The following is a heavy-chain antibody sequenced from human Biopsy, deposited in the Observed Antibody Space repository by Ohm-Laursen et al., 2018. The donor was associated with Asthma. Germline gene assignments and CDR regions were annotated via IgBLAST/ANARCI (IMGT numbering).Heavy chain of an antibody. J-gene: IGHJ3*02. D-gene: IGHD1-1*01. V-gene: IGHV3-30*03. Sequence: SLRLSCTPSGLTFGNFWMSWVRQTAGKGLEWVGVISKDASTQDYADSVKGRFTMARDNSKNTLDLQMNSLREEDTAVYYCVRDGTDDAFDIWGQGTVVSVSS. CDR1: GLTFGNFW. CDR2: ISKDASTQ. CDR3: VRDGTDDAFDI.